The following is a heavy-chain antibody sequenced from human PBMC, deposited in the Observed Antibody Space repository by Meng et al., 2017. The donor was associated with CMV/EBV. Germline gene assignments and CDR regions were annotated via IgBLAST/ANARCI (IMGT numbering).Heavy chain of an antibody. V-gene: IGHV1-69*05. CDR1: GGTFSSYA. Sequence: SVKVSCKASGGTFSSYAISWVRQAPGQGLEWMGGIIPIFGTANYAQKFQGRVTITTDESTSTAYLELSSLRSEDTAVYYCARGYDFWSGPTRTYYYYGMDVWGQGTTVTVSS. D-gene: IGHD3-3*01. CDR3: ARGYDFWSGPTRTYYYYGMDV. J-gene: IGHJ6*02. CDR2: IIPIFGTA.